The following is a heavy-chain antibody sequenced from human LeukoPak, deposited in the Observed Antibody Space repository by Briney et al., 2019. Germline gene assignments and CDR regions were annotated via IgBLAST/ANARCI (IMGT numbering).Heavy chain of an antibody. Sequence: GGSLRLSCAASGFTFSSYSMNWVRQAPGKGLEWVSPISSSSSYIYYADSVKGRFTISRDNAKNSLYLQMNSLRAEDTAVYYCARDRTYYDFWSGYIQGFDPWGQGTLVTVSS. D-gene: IGHD3-3*01. J-gene: IGHJ5*02. V-gene: IGHV3-21*01. CDR2: ISSSSSYI. CDR3: ARDRTYYDFWSGYIQGFDP. CDR1: GFTFSSYS.